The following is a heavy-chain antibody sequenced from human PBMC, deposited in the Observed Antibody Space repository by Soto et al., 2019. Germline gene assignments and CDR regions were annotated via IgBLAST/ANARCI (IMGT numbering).Heavy chain of an antibody. CDR2: MNPNSGNT. D-gene: IGHD4-17*01. J-gene: IGHJ6*03. V-gene: IGHV1-8*01. CDR3: AGGLLDYGDYSSGLGTHYMDV. CDR1: GYTFTSYD. Sequence: ASVKVSCKASGYTFTSYDINWVRQATGQGLEWMGWMNPNSGNTGYAQKFQGRVTMTRNTSISTAYMELSSLRSEDTAVYYCAGGLLDYGDYSSGLGTHYMDVWGKGTTVTVSS.